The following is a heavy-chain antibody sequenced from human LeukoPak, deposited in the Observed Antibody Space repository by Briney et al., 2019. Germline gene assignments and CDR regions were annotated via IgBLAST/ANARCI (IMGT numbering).Heavy chain of an antibody. D-gene: IGHD3-22*01. Sequence: PWGSLRLSCAASGFTFSSYAMNWVRQAPGKGLEWVSAICGSGDTTYYADSVKGRFTISRDNSKNTLSLQMNSLRAEDTAVYYCAKGAYSSGYYGAYFQHWGQGTLVTVSS. CDR2: ICGSGDTT. CDR1: GFTFSSYA. V-gene: IGHV3-23*01. J-gene: IGHJ1*01. CDR3: AKGAYSSGYYGAYFQH.